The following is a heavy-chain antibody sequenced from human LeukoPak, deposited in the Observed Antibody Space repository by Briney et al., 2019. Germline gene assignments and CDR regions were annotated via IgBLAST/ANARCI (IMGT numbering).Heavy chain of an antibody. CDR2: IYYSGSI. V-gene: IGHV4-59*01. Sequence: SETLSLTCTVSGASISSYYWSWIRQPPGKGLEWIGDIYYSGSIKYNPSLKSRVTMSVDTSKNQFSLKLSSVTAADTAVYYCARGGFREFDSWGQGTLVIVSS. CDR3: ARGGFREFDS. CDR1: GASISSYY. D-gene: IGHD3-10*01. J-gene: IGHJ4*02.